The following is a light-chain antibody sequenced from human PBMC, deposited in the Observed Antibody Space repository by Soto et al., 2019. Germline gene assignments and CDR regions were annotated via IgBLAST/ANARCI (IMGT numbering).Light chain of an antibody. V-gene: IGLV3-21*02. CDR2: DDG. CDR1: NIGGKS. J-gene: IGLJ1*01. Sequence: SYELTQPPSVSVAPGQTARITCGGNNIGGKSLHWYQQKPGQAPVLVVYDDGDRPSGIPERFSGSNSGNTATLTISRVEAGDEADYYCQVWDNNYDNYVFGTGTKVTVL. CDR3: QVWDNNYDNYV.